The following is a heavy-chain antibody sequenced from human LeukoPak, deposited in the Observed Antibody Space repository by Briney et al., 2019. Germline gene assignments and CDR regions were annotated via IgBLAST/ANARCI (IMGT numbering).Heavy chain of an antibody. J-gene: IGHJ4*02. CDR1: GFTFSTYW. D-gene: IGHD1-14*01. V-gene: IGHV3-74*01. Sequence: GGSLRLSCAASGFTFSTYWMHWVRQAPGKGLVWVSRFNSGGRSTYYADSVKGRFTISRDNAKNTLYLHMNSLRAEDTAVYYCARGRYYLDSWGQGTLVTVSS. CDR3: ARGRYYLDS. CDR2: FNSGGRST.